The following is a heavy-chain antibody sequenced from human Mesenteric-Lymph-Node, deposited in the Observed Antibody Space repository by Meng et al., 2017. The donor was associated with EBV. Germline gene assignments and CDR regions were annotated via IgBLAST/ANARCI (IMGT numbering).Heavy chain of an antibody. D-gene: IGHD3-10*01. Sequence: VHVVGSGGGLVKPGGSLRLFCAAYGFTFSDAWMSWVRQAPGKGLEWVGRIKPKADGGTTDYAAPVKGRFTISRDDSKNTLYLQMNSLKSEDTAVYYCTTPPLREIIISWGQGTLVTVSS. CDR3: TTPPLREIIIS. CDR1: GFTFSDAW. V-gene: IGHV3-15*01. J-gene: IGHJ4*02. CDR2: IKPKADGGTT.